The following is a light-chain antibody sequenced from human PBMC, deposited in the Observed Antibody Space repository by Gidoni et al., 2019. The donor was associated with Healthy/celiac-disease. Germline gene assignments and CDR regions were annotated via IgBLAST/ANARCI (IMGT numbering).Light chain of an antibody. CDR1: QSISSW. V-gene: IGKV1-5*03. CDR2: KAS. Sequence: DIQMTQSPSPLSASVGDRVTITCRASQSISSWLAWYQQKPGKAPKLLIYKASSLESGVPSRFSGSGSGTEFTLTISSLQPDDFATYYCQQSGFTFGPGTKVDIK. J-gene: IGKJ3*01. CDR3: QQSGFT.